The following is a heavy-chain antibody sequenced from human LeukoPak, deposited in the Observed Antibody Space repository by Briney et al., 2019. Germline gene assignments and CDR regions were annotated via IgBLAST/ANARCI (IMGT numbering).Heavy chain of an antibody. V-gene: IGHV4-59*02. Sequence: SETLSLTCTASGGTVSTNYWSWIRQPPGKRLEWIGDISYTVTSYYNPSLKGRVTISVDTSKNPLYLKMNTVTAADTAVYYCARVGDWNDLVYWGQGTLVTVSS. CDR2: ISYTVTS. D-gene: IGHD1-1*01. J-gene: IGHJ4*02. CDR1: GGTVSTNY. CDR3: ARVGDWNDLVY.